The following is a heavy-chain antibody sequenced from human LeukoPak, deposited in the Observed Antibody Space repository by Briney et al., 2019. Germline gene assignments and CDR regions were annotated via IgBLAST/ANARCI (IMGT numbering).Heavy chain of an antibody. D-gene: IGHD1-26*01. CDR3: ARGKVGAGDY. J-gene: IGHJ4*02. Sequence: SETLSLTCAVYGGSFSGYYWGWIRQPPGKGLEWIGEINHSGSTNYNPSLKSRVTISVDTSKNQFSLKLNSVTAADTAVYYCARGKVGAGDYWGQGTLVTVSS. V-gene: IGHV4-34*01. CDR1: GGSFSGYY. CDR2: INHSGST.